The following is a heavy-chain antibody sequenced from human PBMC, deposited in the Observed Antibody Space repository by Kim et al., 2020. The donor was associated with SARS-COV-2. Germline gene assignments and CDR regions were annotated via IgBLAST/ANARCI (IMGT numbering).Heavy chain of an antibody. CDR3: TREGSYDVLTGYYETPFDI. CDR2: ISYDGNNK. V-gene: IGHV3-30-3*01. CDR1: GFTFSRYA. Sequence: GGSLRLSCAASGFTFSRYAMHWVRQAPGKGLEWVAFISYDGNNKYYADSVKGRFTISRDNSNNTLYLQMDSLRPEDTAFYFCTREGSYDVLTGYYETPFDIWGQGTMVTVSS. D-gene: IGHD3-9*01. J-gene: IGHJ3*02.